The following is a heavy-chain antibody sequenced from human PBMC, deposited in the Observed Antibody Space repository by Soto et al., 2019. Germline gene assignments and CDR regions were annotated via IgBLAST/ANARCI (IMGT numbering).Heavy chain of an antibody. Sequence: QVQLVESGGGVVQPGRSLRLSCAASGFTFSSYAMHWVRQAPGKGLEWVAVISYDGSNKYYADSVKGRFTISRDNSKNALYRQMNSLRAEDTAVYYCAVVYYGRDVWGQGTTVTVSS. CDR3: AVVYYGRDV. CDR2: ISYDGSNK. J-gene: IGHJ6*02. CDR1: GFTFSSYA. V-gene: IGHV3-30-3*01.